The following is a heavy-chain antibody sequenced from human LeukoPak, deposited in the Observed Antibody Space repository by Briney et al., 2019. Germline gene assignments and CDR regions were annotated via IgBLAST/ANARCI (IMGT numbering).Heavy chain of an antibody. V-gene: IGHV4-59*01. CDR2: VYYSGST. CDR3: AKLRSYESGAYYVDS. D-gene: IGHD3-22*01. Sequence: SETLSLTCTVSGGSSSSYSWSWIRQPPGKGLDWVGDVYYSGSTSNNPSLKSRVTISVDTSKNQFSLTLSSVTAADTAVYYCAKLRSYESGAYYVDSWGQGTLVTVSS. J-gene: IGHJ4*02. CDR1: GGSSSSYS.